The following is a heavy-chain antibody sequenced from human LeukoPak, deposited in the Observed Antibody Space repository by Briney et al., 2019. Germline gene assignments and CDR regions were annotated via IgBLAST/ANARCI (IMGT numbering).Heavy chain of an antibody. D-gene: IGHD3-10*01. CDR1: GFTFSSYA. V-gene: IGHV3-30*02. Sequence: PGGSLRLSCAASGFTFSSYAMSWVRQAPGKGLEWVAFIRYDGSNKYYADSVKGRFTISRDNSKNTLYLQMSSLRAEDTAVYYCARETYGSGSYYPEGSYFDYWGQGTLVAVSS. J-gene: IGHJ4*02. CDR3: ARETYGSGSYYPEGSYFDY. CDR2: IRYDGSNK.